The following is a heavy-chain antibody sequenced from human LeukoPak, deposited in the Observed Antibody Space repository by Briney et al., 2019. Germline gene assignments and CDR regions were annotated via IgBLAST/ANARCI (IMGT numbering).Heavy chain of an antibody. CDR2: INHSGST. Sequence: SKTLSLTCAVYGGSFSGYYWSWIRQPPGKGLEWIGEINHSGSTNYNPSLKSRVTISVDTSKNQFSLKLSSVTAADTAVYYCARGGRITIFPFDYWGQGTLVTVSS. CDR3: ARGGRITIFPFDY. V-gene: IGHV4-34*01. J-gene: IGHJ4*02. D-gene: IGHD3-9*01. CDR1: GGSFSGYY.